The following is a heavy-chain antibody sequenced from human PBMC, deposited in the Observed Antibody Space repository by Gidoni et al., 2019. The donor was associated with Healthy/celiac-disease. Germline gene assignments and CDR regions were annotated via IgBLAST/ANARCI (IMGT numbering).Heavy chain of an antibody. CDR3: ARGFDFGGNSGVVGY. CDR2: IWYDGSNK. V-gene: IGHV3-33*01. CDR1: GFIFSSYG. D-gene: IGHD4-17*01. Sequence: QVQLVESGGGVVQPGRALRLSCAASGFIFSSYGMHWVRQAPGKGLGWVAVIWYDGSNKYYADSVKGRFTISRDNSKNTLYLQMNSLRAEDTAVYYCARGFDFGGNSGVVGYWGQGTLVTVSS. J-gene: IGHJ4*02.